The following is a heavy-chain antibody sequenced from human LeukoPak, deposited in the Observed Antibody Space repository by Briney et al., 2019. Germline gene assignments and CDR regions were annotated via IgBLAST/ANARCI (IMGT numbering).Heavy chain of an antibody. Sequence: PSETLSLTCTVSGGSISSYYWSWRRQPPGKGLEWIGYMYYSGSTNYNPSLKSRVTMSVDTSKNQFSLKLNSVTAADTAVYYCASLSEYCSAGSCYLGWFDPWGQGTLVTVSS. V-gene: IGHV4-59*01. CDR3: ASLSEYCSAGSCYLGWFDP. D-gene: IGHD2-15*01. CDR1: GGSISSYY. CDR2: MYYSGST. J-gene: IGHJ5*02.